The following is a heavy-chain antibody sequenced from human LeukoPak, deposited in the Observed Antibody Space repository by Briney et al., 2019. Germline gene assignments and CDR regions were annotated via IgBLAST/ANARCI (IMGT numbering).Heavy chain of an antibody. CDR2: ISYDGSNE. V-gene: IGHV3-30-3*01. Sequence: GGSLRLSCAASGFTFSSYPMHWVRQAPGKGLEWVAVISYDGSNEYYADSVKGRFTISRDNSKNTLYLQMNSLRVEDTAVYYCVGDRVEITVAGTVDYWGQGTLVTVSS. CDR3: VGDRVEITVAGTVDY. D-gene: IGHD6-19*01. J-gene: IGHJ4*02. CDR1: GFTFSSYP.